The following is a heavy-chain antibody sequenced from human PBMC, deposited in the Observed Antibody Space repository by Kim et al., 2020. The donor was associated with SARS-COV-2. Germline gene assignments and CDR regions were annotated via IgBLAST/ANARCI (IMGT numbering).Heavy chain of an antibody. Sequence: SVKVSCKASGGTFSSYAISWVRQAPGQGLEWMGGIIPIFGTANYAQKFQGRVTITADESTSTAYMELSSLRSEDTAVYYCARDHSGRESFGFDPWGQGTLVTVSS. CDR2: IIPIFGTA. D-gene: IGHD3-10*01. CDR3: ARDHSGRESFGFDP. CDR1: GGTFSSYA. J-gene: IGHJ5*02. V-gene: IGHV1-69*13.